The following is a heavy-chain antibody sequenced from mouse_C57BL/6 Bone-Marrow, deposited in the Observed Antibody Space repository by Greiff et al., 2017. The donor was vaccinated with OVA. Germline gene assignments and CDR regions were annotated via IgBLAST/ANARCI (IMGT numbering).Heavy chain of an antibody. J-gene: IGHJ3*01. CDR3: VRHEDSSGYTWFAY. CDR1: GFSFNTYA. D-gene: IGHD3-2*02. V-gene: IGHV10-1*01. CDR2: IRSKSNNYAT. Sequence: DAGGGLVQPKGSLKLSCAASGFSFNTYAMNWVRQAPGKGLEWVARIRSKSNNYATYYADSVKDRFTISRDDSESMLYLQMNNLKTEDTAMYYCVRHEDSSGYTWFAYWGQGTLVTVSA.